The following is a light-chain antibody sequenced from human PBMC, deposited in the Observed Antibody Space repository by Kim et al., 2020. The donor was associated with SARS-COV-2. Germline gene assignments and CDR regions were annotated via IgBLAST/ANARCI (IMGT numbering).Light chain of an antibody. CDR1: QNIENY. Sequence: ASVGDRVTITCRASQNIENYVVWYQQKPGKAPNRLIYFATYLQSGVPSRFSGSGSGTDFTLTIANLQPEDFASYYCQQTLTAPLTFGGGTKVDIK. CDR3: QQTLTAPLT. J-gene: IGKJ4*01. V-gene: IGKV1-39*01. CDR2: FAT.